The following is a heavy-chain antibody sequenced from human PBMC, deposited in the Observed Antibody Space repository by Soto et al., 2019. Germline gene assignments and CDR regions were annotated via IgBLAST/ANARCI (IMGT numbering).Heavy chain of an antibody. D-gene: IGHD1-26*01. V-gene: IGHV4-39*01. CDR1: GGSISSSSYY. CDR2: IYYSGST. J-gene: IGHJ5*02. CDR3: ARHLKIGMAQCWFEP. Sequence: SETLSLTCTVSGGSISSSSYYWGWIRQPPGKGLEWIGSIYYSGSTYYNPSLKSRVTISVDTSKNQFSLKLSSVTAADTAVYYCARHLKIGMAQCWFEPWGQGTLVTVSS.